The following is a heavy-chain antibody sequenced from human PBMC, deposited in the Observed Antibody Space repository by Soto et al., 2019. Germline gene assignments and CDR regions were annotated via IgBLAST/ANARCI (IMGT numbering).Heavy chain of an antibody. V-gene: IGHV3-23*01. D-gene: IGHD3-16*01. Sequence: EVQLLESGGGLVQPGGSLRLSCAASGYTFSNYAMSWVRQAPGKGLQWVSTIFGSGAPTHYADSVKGRFAISRDNSNNKLFLQMNILKDEDTAVYYCTREASTWGFAFDLWGQGTRVAVSS. CDR2: IFGSGAPT. CDR3: TREASTWGFAFDL. J-gene: IGHJ3*01. CDR1: GYTFSNYA.